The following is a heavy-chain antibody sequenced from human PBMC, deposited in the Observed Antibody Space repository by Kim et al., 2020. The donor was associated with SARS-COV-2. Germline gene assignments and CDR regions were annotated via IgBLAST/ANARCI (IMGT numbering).Heavy chain of an antibody. D-gene: IGHD3-10*01. J-gene: IGHJ6*02. CDR1: GGSISSSSYY. CDR2: IYYSGST. Sequence: ETLSLTCTVSGGSISSSSYYWGWIRQPPGKGLEWIGSIYYSGSTYYNPSLKSRVTISVDTSKNQFSLKLSSVTAADTAVYYCARDPITMVRGVGSDYYGMDVWGQGTTVTVSS. V-gene: IGHV4-39*07. CDR3: ARDPITMVRGVGSDYYGMDV.